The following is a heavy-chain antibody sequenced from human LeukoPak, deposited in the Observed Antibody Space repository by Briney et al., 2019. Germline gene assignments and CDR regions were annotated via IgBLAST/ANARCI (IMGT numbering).Heavy chain of an antibody. V-gene: IGHV3-23*01. CDR1: GFTVSSNE. CDR3: AKTSIAARPYYFDY. CDR2: ISGSGGST. J-gene: IGHJ4*02. Sequence: GGSLRLSCAASGFTVSSNEMSWVRQAPGKGLEWVSAISGSGGSTYYADSVKGRFTISRDNSKNTLYLQMNSLRAEDTAVYYCAKTSIAARPYYFDYWGQGTLVTVSS. D-gene: IGHD6-6*01.